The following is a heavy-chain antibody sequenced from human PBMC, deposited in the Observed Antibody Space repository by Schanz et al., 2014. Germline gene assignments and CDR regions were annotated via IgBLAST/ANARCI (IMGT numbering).Heavy chain of an antibody. CDR1: GGSFSSNY. CDR2: INHGGST. V-gene: IGHV4-34*02. Sequence: QVQLQQWGAGLLKPSETLSLTCAVYGGSFSSNYWSWIRQPPGKGLEWIGEINHGGSTNYNPSLKSRVTISVDKSKNQFSLKVRSVTAADTAVYYCARDSLRGATGGYGMDVWGQGTTVTVSS. D-gene: IGHD2-8*02. J-gene: IGHJ6*02. CDR3: ARDSLRGATGGYGMDV.